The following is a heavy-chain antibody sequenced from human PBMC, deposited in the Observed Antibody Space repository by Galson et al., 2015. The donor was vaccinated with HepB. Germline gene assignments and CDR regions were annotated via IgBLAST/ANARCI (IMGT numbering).Heavy chain of an antibody. CDR2: ISYDGSNK. CDR3: AKEVGATGY. V-gene: IGHV3-30*18. Sequence: SLRLSCAASGFTFSSYGMHWVRQAPGKGLEWVAVISYDGSNKYYADSVKGRFTISRDNSKNTLYLQMNSLRAEDTAVYYCAKEVGATGYWGQGTLVTVSS. CDR1: GFTFSSYG. J-gene: IGHJ4*02. D-gene: IGHD1-26*01.